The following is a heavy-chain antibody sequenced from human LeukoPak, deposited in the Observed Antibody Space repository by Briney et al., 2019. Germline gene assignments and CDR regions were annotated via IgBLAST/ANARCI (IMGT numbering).Heavy chain of an antibody. V-gene: IGHV1-3*04. CDR3: ARRGSSWEEIDY. CDR1: GYTFSNYA. J-gene: IGHJ4*02. CDR2: INTGNGNT. Sequence: ASVKVSCKASGYTFSNYAMHWVRQAPGQRLEWTGWINTGNGNTKYSQKFQVRVTITRDTSASTAYMELSSLRSEDTAVYYCARRGSSWEEIDYWGQGTLVTVSS. D-gene: IGHD6-13*01.